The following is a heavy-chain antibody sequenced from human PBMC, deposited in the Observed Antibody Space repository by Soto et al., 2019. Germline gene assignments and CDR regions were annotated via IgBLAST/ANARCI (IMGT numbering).Heavy chain of an antibody. CDR2: IKQDGSEK. Sequence: GESLKISCAASGFTFSSYWMSWVRQAPGKGLEWVANIKQDGSEKYYVDSVKGRFTISRDNAKNSLYLQMNSLRAEDTAVYYCARDQRYNWNYYYYYMDVWGKGTTVTVSS. CDR1: GFTFSSYW. J-gene: IGHJ6*03. D-gene: IGHD1-20*01. CDR3: ARDQRYNWNYYYYYMDV. V-gene: IGHV3-7*01.